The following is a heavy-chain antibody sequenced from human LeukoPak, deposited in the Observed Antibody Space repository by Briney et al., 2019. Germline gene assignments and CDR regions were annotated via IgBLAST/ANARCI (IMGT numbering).Heavy chain of an antibody. CDR1: GGSFSGYY. CDR2: INHSGST. Sequence: SETLSLTCAVYGGSFSGYYWSWIRQPPGKGLEWIGEINHSGSTNYNPSLKSRVTISVDTSKNQSSLKLSSVTAADTAVYYCASRTRSIAAPFDYWGQGTLVTVSS. J-gene: IGHJ4*02. D-gene: IGHD6-6*01. CDR3: ASRTRSIAAPFDY. V-gene: IGHV4-34*01.